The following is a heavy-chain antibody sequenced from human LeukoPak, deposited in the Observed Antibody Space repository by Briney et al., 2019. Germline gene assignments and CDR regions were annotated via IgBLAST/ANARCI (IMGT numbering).Heavy chain of an antibody. CDR2: ISSSGTYT. CDR1: GFTFSDYY. J-gene: IGHJ4*02. V-gene: IGHV3-11*03. D-gene: IGHD3-9*01. CDR3: ARQGGDILTGYLDY. Sequence: GGSLRLSCATSGFTFSDYYMSWIRQAPGKGLEWVSYISSSGTYTNSADSVKGRFTISRDYPKNSLYLRMSSLRAEDTAVYYCARQGGDILTGYLDYWGQGTLVTVSS.